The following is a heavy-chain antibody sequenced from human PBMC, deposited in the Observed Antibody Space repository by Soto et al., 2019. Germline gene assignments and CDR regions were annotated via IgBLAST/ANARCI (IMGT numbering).Heavy chain of an antibody. CDR2: TSYDGSDK. CDR3: ARWGTTGGLDV. D-gene: IGHD3-16*01. V-gene: IGHV3-30*19. J-gene: IGHJ1*01. Sequence: QVQLVESGGGVVQPGTSLRVSCVGSGFTFRSYVIHWVRQAPGKGLEWVALTSYDGSDKYYGDSVRGRFTISRDNSRNTVDLQMDSLRLEDPALYSCARWGTTGGLDVWGQGTLVSVSS. CDR1: GFTFRSYV.